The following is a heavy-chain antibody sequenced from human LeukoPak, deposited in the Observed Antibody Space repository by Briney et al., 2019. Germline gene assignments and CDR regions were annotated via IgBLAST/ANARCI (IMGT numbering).Heavy chain of an antibody. CDR2: IRYDGSNK. CDR1: GFTFSSYG. D-gene: IGHD6-19*01. CDR3: AKAETLWLAPKY. Sequence: GGSLRLSCAASGFTFSSYGMHWVRQAPGKGLEWVAFIRYDGSNKYYADSVKGRFTISRDNSKNTLYLQMNSLRAEDTAVYYCAKAETLWLAPKYWGQGTLVTVSS. J-gene: IGHJ4*02. V-gene: IGHV3-30*02.